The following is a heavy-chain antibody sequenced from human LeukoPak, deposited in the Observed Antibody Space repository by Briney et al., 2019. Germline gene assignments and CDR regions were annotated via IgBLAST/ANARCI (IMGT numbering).Heavy chain of an antibody. CDR2: ISAYNGNT. V-gene: IGHV1-18*01. CDR1: GYTFTSYG. D-gene: IGHD5-18*01. Sequence: TSVKVSCKASGYTFTSYGISWVRQAPGQGLEWMGWISAYNGNTNYAQKVQGSVTMTTDTSTSTAYMGLRSLRSDDTAVYYCARDEDTALAPGGYWGQGTLATVSS. J-gene: IGHJ4*02. CDR3: ARDEDTALAPGGY.